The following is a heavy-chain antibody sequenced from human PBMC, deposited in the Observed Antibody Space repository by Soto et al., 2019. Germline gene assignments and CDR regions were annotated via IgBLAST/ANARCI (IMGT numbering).Heavy chain of an antibody. V-gene: IGHV3-48*02. CDR1: GFTFSNYD. J-gene: IGHJ4*02. D-gene: IGHD1-26*01. CDR3: AFSGRYGVY. Sequence: EVQLVESGGGLVQPGGSLRLSCAAFGFTFSNYDMNWVRQAPGKGLEWVSYISRSSSTIYYADSVKDRFTISRDDAKNSLYLQMNSLRYDDSAVYYCAFSGRYGVYWGRGTLVTVSS. CDR2: ISRSSSTI.